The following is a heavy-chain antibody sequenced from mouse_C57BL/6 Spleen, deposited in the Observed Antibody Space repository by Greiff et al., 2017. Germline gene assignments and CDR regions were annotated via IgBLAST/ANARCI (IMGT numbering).Heavy chain of an antibody. J-gene: IGHJ4*01. CDR2: IYPGDGGT. CDR3: ARSNYSNDENAMDY. Sequence: VQLQQSGPELVKPGASVKISCKASGYAFSSSWMNWVKQRPGKGLEWIGRIYPGDGGTNYNGKFKGKATLTADKSSSTAYMQLSSLTSEDSAVYFCARSNYSNDENAMDYWGQGTSVTVSS. D-gene: IGHD2-12*01. V-gene: IGHV1-82*01. CDR1: GYAFSSSW.